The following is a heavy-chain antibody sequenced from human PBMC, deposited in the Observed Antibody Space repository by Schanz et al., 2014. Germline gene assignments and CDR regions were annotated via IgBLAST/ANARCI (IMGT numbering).Heavy chain of an antibody. D-gene: IGHD5-18*01. Sequence: EVQLLESGGGLIQPGGSLRLSCATSGLTFTSAWMNWVRQAPGKGLEWISYITYNGGTIYYADSVKGRFTISRDNSRNTLYLQMNSLRAEDTAVYYCAKDAENTAMITDYFDYWGQGTLVIVSS. J-gene: IGHJ4*02. CDR3: AKDAENTAMITDYFDY. CDR1: GLTFTSAW. V-gene: IGHV3-48*01. CDR2: ITYNGGTI.